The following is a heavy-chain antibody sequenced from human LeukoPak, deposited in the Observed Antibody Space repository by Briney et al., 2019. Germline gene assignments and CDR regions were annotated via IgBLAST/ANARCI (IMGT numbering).Heavy chain of an antibody. CDR3: ATPSYRY. CDR1: GYTFTDYY. Sequence: ASVKVSCKVSGYTFTDYYMHWVQQAPGKGLEWMGLVDPEDGETVYAEKFQGRVTITADTSTVTAYMELSSLRSEDTAVYYCATPSYRYRGQGTLVTVSS. D-gene: IGHD3-16*02. J-gene: IGHJ4*02. V-gene: IGHV1-69-2*01. CDR2: VDPEDGET.